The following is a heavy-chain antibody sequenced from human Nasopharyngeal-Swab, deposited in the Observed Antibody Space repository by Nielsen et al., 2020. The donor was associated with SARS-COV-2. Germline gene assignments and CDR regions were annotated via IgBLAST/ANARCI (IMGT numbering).Heavy chain of an antibody. CDR3: ARYESRAELYYFDY. CDR1: GGTFRTYA. Sequence: SVKVSCKASGGTFRTYAISWVRQAPGQGLEWMGGIIPIFGTANYAQKFQGRVTITADSSPSTAYMELSSLRSEDTAVYYCARYESRAELYYFDYWGQGTPVTVSS. CDR2: IIPIFGTA. V-gene: IGHV1-69*06. J-gene: IGHJ4*02. D-gene: IGHD1-26*01.